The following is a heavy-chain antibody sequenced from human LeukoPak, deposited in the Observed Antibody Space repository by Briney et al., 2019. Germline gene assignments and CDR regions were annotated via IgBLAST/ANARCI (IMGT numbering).Heavy chain of an antibody. V-gene: IGHV3-21*01. J-gene: IGHJ4*02. CDR1: GFIYSRYS. Sequence: GGSLRLSCVASGFIYSRYSMNWVRQAPGKGLEWVSTISSGSDYLYHADSVKGRFTISRDNAKNTVYLQMNSLRAEDTAVYYCASASSHRIAAGGDYWGQGTLVTVSS. CDR2: ISSGSDYL. D-gene: IGHD6-13*01. CDR3: ASASSHRIAAGGDY.